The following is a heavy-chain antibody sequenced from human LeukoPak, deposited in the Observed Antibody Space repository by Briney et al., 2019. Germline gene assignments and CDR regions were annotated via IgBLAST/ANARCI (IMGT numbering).Heavy chain of an antibody. CDR1: GGSISSYY. D-gene: IGHD6-6*01. CDR3: ARGRRSIAARAYYFDY. V-gene: IGHV4-4*07. Sequence: PSETLSLTCTVSGGSISSYYWSWIRQPAGKGLEWIGRIYTSGSTNYNPSLKSRVTISVDTSKNQFSLKLSSVTAADTAVYYCARGRRSIAARAYYFDYCGQGTLVTVSS. CDR2: IYTSGST. J-gene: IGHJ4*02.